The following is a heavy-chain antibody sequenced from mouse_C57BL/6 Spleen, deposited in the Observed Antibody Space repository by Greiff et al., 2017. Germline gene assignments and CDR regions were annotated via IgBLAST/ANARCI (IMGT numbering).Heavy chain of an antibody. CDR3: ARSTYGYGYAMDY. J-gene: IGHJ4*01. V-gene: IGHV1-55*01. CDR2: IYPGSGST. D-gene: IGHD2-2*01. CDR1: GYTFTSYW. Sequence: QVQLQQPGAELVKPGASVKMSCKASGYTFTSYWITWVKQRPGQGLEWIGDIYPGSGSTNYNEKFKSKATLAVDESSSTAYMQLSSLTSEDSAVYYCARSTYGYGYAMDYWGQGTSVTVSS.